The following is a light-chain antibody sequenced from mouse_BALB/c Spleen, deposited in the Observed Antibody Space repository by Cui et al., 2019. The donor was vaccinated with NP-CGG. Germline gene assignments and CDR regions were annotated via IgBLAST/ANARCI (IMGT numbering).Light chain of an antibody. J-gene: IGLJ1*01. V-gene: IGLV1*01. CDR3: ALWYSNHWV. CDR2: GTN. CDR1: TGAVTTSNY. Sequence: QAVLTQGSATTTSPGETVTLTCRSSTGAVTTSNYANWVQEKPDHLFTGLIGGTNNRPPGVPARFSGSLIGDKAALTITGAQTEDEAIYFCALWYSNHWVFGGGTKLTVL.